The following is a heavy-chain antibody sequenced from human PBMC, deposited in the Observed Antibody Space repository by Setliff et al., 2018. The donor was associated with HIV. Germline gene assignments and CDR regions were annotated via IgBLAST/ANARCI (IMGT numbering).Heavy chain of an antibody. D-gene: IGHD6-19*01. CDR2: IYYDGRT. CDR1: GGSIRTGAYY. J-gene: IGHJ5*01. V-gene: IGHV4-39*07. Sequence: LSLTCTVSGGSIRTGAYYWGWIRQPPGKGLEWIGSIYYDGRTFYKPSLKSRLTISVDTSKNQFSLSLNSVTDADTAVYFCAGHPVASGWLSLNWFDPWGQGILVTVSS. CDR3: AGHPVASGWLSLNWFDP.